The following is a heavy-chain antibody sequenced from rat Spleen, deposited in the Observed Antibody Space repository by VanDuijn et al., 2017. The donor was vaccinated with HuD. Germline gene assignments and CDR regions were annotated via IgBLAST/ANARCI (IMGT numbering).Heavy chain of an antibody. D-gene: IGHD1-2*01. CDR3: TTSTISYFDY. V-gene: IGHV7-7*01. J-gene: IGHJ2*01. Sequence: EVKLLESGGGLVQPGGSMRLSCAGSGITFSDFYTNWIRQPAGKAPEWLGFIRNKANDYTTEYSPSVKGRFTISRDDTQDILYLQMNTLRAEDTATYYCTTSTISYFDYWGQGVMVTVSS. CDR1: GITFSDFY. CDR2: IRNKANDYTT.